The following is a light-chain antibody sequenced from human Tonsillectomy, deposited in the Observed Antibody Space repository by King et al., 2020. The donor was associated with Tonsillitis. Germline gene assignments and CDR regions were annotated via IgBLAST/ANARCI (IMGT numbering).Light chain of an antibody. J-gene: IGKJ3*01. CDR3: QDASRAPFT. CDR2: AS. V-gene: IGKV1-27*01. Sequence: ASTLQSGVPSRFSGSGSGTDFTLTISRLQPEDVATYYCQDASRAPFTFGPGT.